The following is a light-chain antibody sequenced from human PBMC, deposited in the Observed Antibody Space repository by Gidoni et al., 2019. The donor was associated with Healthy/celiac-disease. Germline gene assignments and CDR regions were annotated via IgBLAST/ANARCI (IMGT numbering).Light chain of an antibody. Sequence: EIVLTQSTATLSLSPGERATLSCRASPSVSSYLAWYQQKPGQAPRLLIYDASNRATGIPAMFSGSGSGTDFTLTIRSLEPEDFAVYYCQQRSNWPSFGGGTKVEIK. CDR3: QQRSNWPS. V-gene: IGKV3-11*01. CDR2: DAS. J-gene: IGKJ4*01. CDR1: PSVSSY.